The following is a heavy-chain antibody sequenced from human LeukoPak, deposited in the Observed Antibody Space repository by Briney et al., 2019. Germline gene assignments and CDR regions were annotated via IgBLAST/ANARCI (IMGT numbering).Heavy chain of an antibody. D-gene: IGHD3-22*01. J-gene: IGHJ4*02. Sequence: SVKVSCKASGGTFSSYAISWVRQAPGQGLEWMGGIIPIFGTANYAQKFQGRVTITADESTSTAYMELSSLRSEDTAVYYCAREGLESSGLFDYWGQGTLVTVSS. CDR1: GGTFSSYA. CDR3: AREGLESSGLFDY. V-gene: IGHV1-69*13. CDR2: IIPIFGTA.